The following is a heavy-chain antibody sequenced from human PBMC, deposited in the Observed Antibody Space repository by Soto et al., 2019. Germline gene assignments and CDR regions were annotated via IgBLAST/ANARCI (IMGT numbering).Heavy chain of an antibody. V-gene: IGHV3-7*01. CDR3: ARDRWWLVH. CDR1: GFTFSGYW. D-gene: IGHD6-19*01. Sequence: GGSLRLSCAASGFTFSGYWMNWVRQAPGKGLEWVANIKQDGGEKYYVDPVKGRFTISRDNAKNLLYLQMNSLGVADTAVYYCARDRWWLVHWGQGTMVTVSS. CDR2: IKQDGGEK. J-gene: IGHJ4*02.